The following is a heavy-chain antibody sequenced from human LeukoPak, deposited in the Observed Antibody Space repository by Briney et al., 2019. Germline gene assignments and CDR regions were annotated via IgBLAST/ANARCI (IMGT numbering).Heavy chain of an antibody. CDR1: GYTFTHQW. V-gene: IGHV5-51*01. CDR2: IYPRDSDT. Sequence: GESLKTSCKASGYTFTHQWIGWVRQMSGSGLEWMGIIYPRDSDTIYSLSFQGHVTISADTSINTAYLEWSSLEASDTAIYYCARHSDVIGAIWGQGTLVSVSS. D-gene: IGHD3-10*01. J-gene: IGHJ4*02. CDR3: ARHSDVIGAI.